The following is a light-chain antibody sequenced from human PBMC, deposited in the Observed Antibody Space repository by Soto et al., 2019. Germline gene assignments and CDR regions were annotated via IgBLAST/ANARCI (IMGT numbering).Light chain of an antibody. CDR2: EVS. CDR3: ISYTSSNTYV. V-gene: IGLV2-14*01. J-gene: IGLJ1*01. CDR1: SSDVGGYNH. Sequence: ALTQPASVSGSPGQSITISCSGTSSDVGGYNHVSWYQQHPGKAPKVMIYEVSNRPSGASNRFSGSKSGNTASLTISGLRAEDEADYYCISYTSSNTYVFGTGTKVTVL.